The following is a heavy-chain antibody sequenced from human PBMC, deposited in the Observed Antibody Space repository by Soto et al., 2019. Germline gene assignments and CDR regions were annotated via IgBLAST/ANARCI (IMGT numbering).Heavy chain of an antibody. D-gene: IGHD5-12*01. CDR2: ISYDVNNK. J-gene: IGHJ4*02. CDR3: VHETRWLQMDS. Sequence: PGGSLRLSCAASGFTFSSYAMHWVRQAPGKGLEWVAVISYDVNNKYYADSVKGRFTISRDNSKNTLDLQMTNLDPMDKATYYYVHETRWLQMDSWGQGIPVTVSS. CDR1: GFTFSSYA. V-gene: IGHV3-30-3*01.